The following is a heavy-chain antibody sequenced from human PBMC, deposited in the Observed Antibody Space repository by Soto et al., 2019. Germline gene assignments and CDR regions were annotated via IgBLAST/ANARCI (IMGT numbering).Heavy chain of an antibody. CDR2: IIPFANIA. J-gene: IGHJ4*01. Sequence: QVQLVQSGAEVKKPGSSVRVSCKASGGSFNSYTFNWVRQAPGQGLEWMGRIIPFANIANYAQAFEARVTISADSSATTVYMELRSLTSDDTAVYYCARDKAVMNAAINMAYWGQGTLVAVSS. V-gene: IGHV1-69*08. CDR1: GGSFNSYT. CDR3: ARDKAVMNAAINMAY. D-gene: IGHD3-10*01.